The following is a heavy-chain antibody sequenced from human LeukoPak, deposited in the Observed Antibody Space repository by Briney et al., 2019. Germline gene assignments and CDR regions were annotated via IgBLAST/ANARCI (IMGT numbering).Heavy chain of an antibody. D-gene: IGHD2-2*01. V-gene: IGHV4-39*07. J-gene: IGHJ4*02. CDR1: GGSISSSIYY. Sequence: SETLSLTCTVSGGSISSSIYYWGWIRQSPGKGLEWIGSIYYSGSTYYNPSLKSRVTLSVDTSKNQYSLKVTSVTAADTAVYYCATPVPALYWGQGTLVTVSS. CDR3: ATPVPALY. CDR2: IYYSGST.